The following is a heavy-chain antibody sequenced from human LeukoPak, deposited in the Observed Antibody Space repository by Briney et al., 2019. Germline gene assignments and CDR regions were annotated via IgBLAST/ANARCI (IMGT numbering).Heavy chain of an antibody. CDR2: ISGSGGST. J-gene: IGHJ4*02. D-gene: IGHD3-22*01. CDR1: GFTFSSYA. CDR3: AKTSDDYDSSGYYFDY. V-gene: IGHV3-23*01. Sequence: GGSLRLSCAASGFTFSSYAMSWVRQAPGKGLEWVSAISGSGGSTYYADSVKGRFTISRDNSKNTLYLQMNSLRAEDTAVYYCAKTSDDYDSSGYYFDYRGEGTLVTVSS.